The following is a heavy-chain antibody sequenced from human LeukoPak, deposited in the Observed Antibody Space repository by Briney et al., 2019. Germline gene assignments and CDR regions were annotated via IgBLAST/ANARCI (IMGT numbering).Heavy chain of an antibody. CDR3: ARIWFGELLYDY. V-gene: IGHV3-7*01. J-gene: IGHJ4*02. D-gene: IGHD3-10*01. Sequence: GSLRLSCAASGFTFSSYEMNWVRQAPGKGLEWVANIKQDGSEKYYVDSVEGRFTISRDNAKNSLYLQMNSLRAEDTAVYYCARIWFGELLYDYWGQGTLVTVSS. CDR2: IKQDGSEK. CDR1: GFTFSSYE.